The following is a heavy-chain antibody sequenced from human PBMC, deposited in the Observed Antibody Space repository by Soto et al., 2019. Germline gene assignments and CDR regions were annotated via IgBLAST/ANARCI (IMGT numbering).Heavy chain of an antibody. CDR1: GYTFTSYG. Sequence: GASVKVSCKASGYTFTSYGISWVRQAPGQGLEWMGWISAYNGNTNYAQKLQGRVTMTTDTSTSTAYMELRSLRSDDTAVYYCARDRFSAIFGVNYYYGMDVWGQGTTVT. J-gene: IGHJ6*02. CDR2: ISAYNGNT. V-gene: IGHV1-18*01. D-gene: IGHD3-3*01. CDR3: ARDRFSAIFGVNYYYGMDV.